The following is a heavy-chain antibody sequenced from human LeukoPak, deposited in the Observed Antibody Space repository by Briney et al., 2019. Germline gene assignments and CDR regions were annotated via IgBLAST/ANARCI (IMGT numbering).Heavy chain of an antibody. CDR1: GFTFSSYS. V-gene: IGHV3-21*01. J-gene: IGHJ6*02. CDR3: ARDKYYDFWSGYYSPPFRSGYYYGMDV. D-gene: IGHD3-3*01. Sequence: GGSLRLSCAASGFTFSSYSMNWVRQAPGKGLEWVSPISSSSSYIYYADSVKGRFTISRDNAKNSLYLQMNSLRAEDTAVYYCARDKYYDFWSGYYSPPFRSGYYYGMDVWGQGTTVTVSS. CDR2: ISSSSSYI.